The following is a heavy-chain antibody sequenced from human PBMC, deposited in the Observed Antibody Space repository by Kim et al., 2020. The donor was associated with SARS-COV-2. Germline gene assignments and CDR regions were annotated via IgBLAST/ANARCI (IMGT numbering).Heavy chain of an antibody. V-gene: IGHV4-59*01. CDR2: IYYSGST. Sequence: SETLSLTCTVSGGSISSYYWSWIRQPPGKGLEWIGYIYYSGSTNYNPSLKSRVTISVDTSKNQFSLKLSSVTAADTAVYYCARVWGWARWAFDIWGQGTMVTVSS. J-gene: IGHJ3*02. D-gene: IGHD7-27*01. CDR3: ARVWGWARWAFDI. CDR1: GGSISSYY.